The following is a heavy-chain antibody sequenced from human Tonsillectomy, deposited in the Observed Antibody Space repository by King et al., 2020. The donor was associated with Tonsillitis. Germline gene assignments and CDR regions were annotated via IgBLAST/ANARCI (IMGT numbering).Heavy chain of an antibody. D-gene: IGHD3-10*01. CDR1: EATFNNYG. J-gene: IGHJ5*02. CDR3: ARELNYWFDP. Sequence: QLVQSGAWVKKPGSSVKVSCKASEATFNNYGISWVRQAPVEGLEWIGGINPLYGTATYAQKFQGRVTITADRSTSTAYMELSSVRSEYTAVYYCARELNYWFDPWGQGTLVTVSS. V-gene: IGHV1-69*06. CDR2: INPLYGTA.